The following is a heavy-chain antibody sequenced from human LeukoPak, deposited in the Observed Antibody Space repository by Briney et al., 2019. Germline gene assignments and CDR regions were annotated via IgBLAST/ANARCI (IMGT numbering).Heavy chain of an antibody. V-gene: IGHV4-4*09. Sequence: SETLSLTCTVSVGTINSYYWGWIRQPPGKGLEYIGYISNSGSSNYNPSPRSRVTISVHTSKNQFSLKLSTVTAADTAVYYCARDGGNSPFDYWGQGTLVTVSS. D-gene: IGHD4-23*01. J-gene: IGHJ4*02. CDR1: VGTINSYY. CDR3: ARDGGNSPFDY. CDR2: ISNSGSS.